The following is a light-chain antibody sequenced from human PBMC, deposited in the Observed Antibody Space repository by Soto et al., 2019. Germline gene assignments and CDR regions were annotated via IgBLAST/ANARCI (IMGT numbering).Light chain of an antibody. J-gene: IGLJ1*01. Sequence: QSALTQPASLSGSPGQSITISCTGTSSDFGGYNYVSWYQHHPGEAPKLMIYDVRNRPSGVSNRFSGSKSGNTASLTISGLHAEDEADYYCSSYTSSGIYVFGTGTMLTVL. CDR2: DVR. CDR1: SSDFGGYNY. V-gene: IGLV2-14*03. CDR3: SSYTSSGIYV.